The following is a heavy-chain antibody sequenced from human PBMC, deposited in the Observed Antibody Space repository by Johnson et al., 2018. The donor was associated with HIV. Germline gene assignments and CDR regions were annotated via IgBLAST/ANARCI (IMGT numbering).Heavy chain of an antibody. J-gene: IGHJ3*01. V-gene: IGHV3-7*02. D-gene: IGHD5-18*01. CDR2: INQDGSEK. CDR3: ARPYSEYIYAAFSL. CDR1: GFTFSSYW. Sequence: VQLVESGGGLVQPGRSLRLSCAASGFTFSSYWMSWVRQAPGKGLEWVANINQDGSEKYYVDSVKGRFTISRDNAKNSLYLQMNSLRAEDTAVYYCARPYSEYIYAAFSLWGQGTMVTVSS.